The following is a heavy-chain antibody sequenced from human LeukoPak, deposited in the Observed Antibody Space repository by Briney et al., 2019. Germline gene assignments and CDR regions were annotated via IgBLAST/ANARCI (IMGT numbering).Heavy chain of an antibody. CDR1: GFTFSSYA. CDR2: ISSSGSTI. CDR3: ARDHVLKGFDP. V-gene: IGHV3-48*04. Sequence: GGSLRLSCAASGFTFSSYAMSWVRQAPGKGLEWVSYISSSGSTIYYADSVKGRFTISRDNAKNSLYLQMNSLRAEDTAVYYCARDHVLKGFDPWGQGTLVTVSS. J-gene: IGHJ5*02. D-gene: IGHD2-8*02.